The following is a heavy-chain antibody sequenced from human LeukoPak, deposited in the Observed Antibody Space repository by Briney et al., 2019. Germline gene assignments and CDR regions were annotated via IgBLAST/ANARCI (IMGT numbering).Heavy chain of an antibody. D-gene: IGHD3-10*01. J-gene: IGHJ4*02. CDR1: GYTFTSSG. CDR3: ASGNGYYYRYFDN. Sequence: ASVKVSCKASGYTFTSSGISWVRQAPGQGLEWMGWISAYNGNTNYAQKLQGRVTMTTDTSTSTAYMELRSPRSGDTAVYYCASGNGYYYRYFDNWGQGTLLTVSS. V-gene: IGHV1-18*01. CDR2: ISAYNGNT.